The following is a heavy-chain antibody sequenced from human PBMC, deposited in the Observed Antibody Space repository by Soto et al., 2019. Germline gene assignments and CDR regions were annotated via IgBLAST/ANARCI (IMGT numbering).Heavy chain of an antibody. CDR2: IYHSGST. CDR1: GGSISSYS. V-gene: IGHV4-30-2*01. J-gene: IGHJ3*02. D-gene: IGHD3-22*01. Sequence: PSETLSLTCTVSGGSISSYSWSWIRQPPGKGLEWIGYIYHSGSTYYNPSLKSRVTISVDRSKNQFSLKLSSVTAADTAVYYCARERFYYDSSAAFDIWGQGTMVTVSS. CDR3: ARERFYYDSSAAFDI.